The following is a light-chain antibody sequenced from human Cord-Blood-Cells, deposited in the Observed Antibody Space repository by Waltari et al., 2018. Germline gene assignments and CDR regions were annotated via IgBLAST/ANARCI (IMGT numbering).Light chain of an antibody. J-gene: IGLJ2*01. CDR3: SSYTSSSTLVV. Sequence: QSALTQPASVSGSPGQSITISCTGTSSDVGGYNYVSWYQQHPGKAPKLMIYEVSNRPSGGSNRSSGSKSGNTASRTISGLQAEDEADYYCSSYTSSSTLVVFGGGTKLTVL. CDR2: EVS. V-gene: IGLV2-14*01. CDR1: SSDVGGYNY.